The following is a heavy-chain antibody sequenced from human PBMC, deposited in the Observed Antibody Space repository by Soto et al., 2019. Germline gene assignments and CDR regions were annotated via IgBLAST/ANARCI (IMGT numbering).Heavy chain of an antibody. D-gene: IGHD1-7*01. V-gene: IGHV3-7*01. Sequence: GGSLRLSCAASGFALSSYWMTWVRQAPGKGLEWVANIKQDGSDKFYVDSVKGRFTISRDNAENTLYLQMNSLSAEDTAVYYCARGGQSGTGDYWGQGTLVTVSS. CDR3: ARGGQSGTGDY. CDR2: IKQDGSDK. CDR1: GFALSSYW. J-gene: IGHJ4*02.